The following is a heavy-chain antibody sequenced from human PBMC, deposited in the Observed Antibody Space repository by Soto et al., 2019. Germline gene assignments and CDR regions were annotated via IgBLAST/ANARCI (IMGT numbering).Heavy chain of an antibody. D-gene: IGHD4-4*01. CDR3: ARDTVTTGWFDP. J-gene: IGHJ5*02. V-gene: IGHV1-46*01. Sequence: QVQLVQSGAEVKKPGASVKVSCKASGYTFTSYYMHWVRQAPGQGLEWMGIINPSGGSTSYAQKLQGGVTMTRDTSTSTVYMELSSLRSEDTAVYYCARDTVTTGWFDPWGQGTLVTVSS. CDR1: GYTFTSYY. CDR2: INPSGGST.